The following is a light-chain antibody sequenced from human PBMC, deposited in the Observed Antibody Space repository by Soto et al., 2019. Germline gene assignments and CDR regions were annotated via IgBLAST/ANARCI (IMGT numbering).Light chain of an antibody. Sequence: QSVLPQPASVSGSPGQSITISCPGTSSDVGGYNYVSWYQQHPGKAPKLMIYEVSNRPSGVSNRFSGSKSGNTASLTISGLQAEDDADYYCTSYTSSITYVFGTGTKVTV. V-gene: IGLV2-14*01. CDR1: SSDVGGYNY. J-gene: IGLJ1*01. CDR2: EVS. CDR3: TSYTSSITYV.